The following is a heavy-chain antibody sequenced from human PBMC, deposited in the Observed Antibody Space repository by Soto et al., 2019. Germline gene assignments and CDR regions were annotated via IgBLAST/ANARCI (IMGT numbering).Heavy chain of an antibody. D-gene: IGHD3-16*01. CDR2: ISGSGGTT. V-gene: IGHV3-23*01. CDR3: AKVTFGGGLPDVEQTH. J-gene: IGHJ4*02. CDR1: GFTFSSYA. Sequence: PGGSLRLSCAASGFTFSSYAMTWVRQTPGKGLEWVSVISGSGGTTYYADSVKGRFTISRGNSKTTLYLQMNSLRAEDTAVYYCAKVTFGGGLPDVEQTHWGQGTLVTVSS.